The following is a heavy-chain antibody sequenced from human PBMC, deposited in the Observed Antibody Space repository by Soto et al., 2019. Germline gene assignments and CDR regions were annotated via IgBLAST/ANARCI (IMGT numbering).Heavy chain of an antibody. D-gene: IGHD6-19*01. V-gene: IGHV5-51*01. CDR1: GYSFTSYW. CDR3: ARPIAVAGKYGMDV. CDR2: IYPDDSDT. Sequence: EVQLVQSGAEVKKPGESLKISCKGSGYSFTSYWMAWVRQMPGKDLEWMGIIYPDDSDTRYSPSFQAQVTISADKSISPADLQWTSLTASDPAMYYGARPIAVAGKYGMDVWGQGATVTFSS. J-gene: IGHJ6*02.